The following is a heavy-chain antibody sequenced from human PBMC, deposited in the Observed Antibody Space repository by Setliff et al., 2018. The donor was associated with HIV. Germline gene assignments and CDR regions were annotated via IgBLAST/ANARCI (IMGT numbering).Heavy chain of an antibody. J-gene: IGHJ6*04. D-gene: IGHD3-10*01. CDR2: IYASGST. Sequence: SETLSLTCTVSGGSTNSYYWSWIRQPPGKGLEWIGYIYASGSTNYNPSLKSRVTISVDTSKNQFSLNLSSVTAADTAVYYCARAHYYGSRFMDVWGRGTTVTVSS. CDR3: ARAHYYGSRFMDV. CDR1: GGSTNSYY. V-gene: IGHV4-4*08.